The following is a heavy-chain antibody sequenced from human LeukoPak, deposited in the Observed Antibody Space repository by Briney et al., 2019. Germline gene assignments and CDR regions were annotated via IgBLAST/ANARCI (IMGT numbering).Heavy chain of an antibody. CDR3: AKDPMSDGWYIDYFDY. Sequence: GGSLRLSCAASGFTFSSYGMHWVRQAPGKGLEWVAFIRYDGSNKYYADSVKGRFTISRDNSKNTLYLQMNSLRAEDTAVYYCAKDPMSDGWYIDYFDYWGQGTLVTVSS. CDR2: IRYDGSNK. V-gene: IGHV3-30*02. D-gene: IGHD6-19*01. J-gene: IGHJ4*02. CDR1: GFTFSSYG.